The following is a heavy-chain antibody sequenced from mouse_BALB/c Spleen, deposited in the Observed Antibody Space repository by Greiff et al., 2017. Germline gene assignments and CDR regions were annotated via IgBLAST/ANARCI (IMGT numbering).Heavy chain of an antibody. CDR3: ARSEAPGYFDG. CDR2: IYPGDGDT. J-gene: IGHJ1*01. Sequence: VQLQESGAELARPGASVKLSCKASGYTFTSYWMQWVKQRPGQGLEWIGAIYPGDGDTRYTQKFKGKATLTADKSSSTAYMQLSSLASEDSAVYYCARSEAPGYFDGWGAGTTVTVAS. V-gene: IGHV1-87*01. CDR1: GYTFTSYW.